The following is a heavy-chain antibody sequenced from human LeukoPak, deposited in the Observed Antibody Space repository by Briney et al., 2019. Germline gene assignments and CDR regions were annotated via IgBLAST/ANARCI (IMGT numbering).Heavy chain of an antibody. CDR2: ISWNSGSI. Sequence: GGSLRLSCAASGSTFDDYAMHWVRQAPGKGLEWVSGISWNSGSIGYADSVKGRFTISRDNAKNSLYLQMNSLRAEDTALYYCAKGPIAAFIDYWGQGTLVTVSS. CDR1: GSTFDDYA. CDR3: AKGPIAAFIDY. V-gene: IGHV3-9*01. D-gene: IGHD6-13*01. J-gene: IGHJ4*02.